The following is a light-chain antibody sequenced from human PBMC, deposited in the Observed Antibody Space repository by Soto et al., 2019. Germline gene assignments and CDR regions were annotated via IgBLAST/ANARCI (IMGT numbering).Light chain of an antibody. Sequence: EIVMTKNTATLSVSPGERATLSCRASQSVSSNLAWYQQKPGQAPRLLIYGASTRATGIPARFSGSGSGTEFTLSISSLQSEDFVVYYCQQYANRPWTFGQGTKVDI. CDR2: GAS. CDR1: QSVSSN. CDR3: QQYANRPWT. V-gene: IGKV3-15*01. J-gene: IGKJ1*01.